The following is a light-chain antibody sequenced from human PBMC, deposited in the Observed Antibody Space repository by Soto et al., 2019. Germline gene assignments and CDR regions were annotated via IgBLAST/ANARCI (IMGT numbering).Light chain of an antibody. V-gene: IGKV3-20*01. CDR3: QQYGSSPQT. Sequence: EILLTQSPGTLSLSPGERATLSCRASQSVRSRCLAWYQQKPGQAPRLLIFGASNRATGIPDRFSGSGSGTDIPLNISGLEPEDFAVFYCQQYGSSPQTFGQGTRLEIK. CDR1: QSVRSRC. CDR2: GAS. J-gene: IGKJ1*01.